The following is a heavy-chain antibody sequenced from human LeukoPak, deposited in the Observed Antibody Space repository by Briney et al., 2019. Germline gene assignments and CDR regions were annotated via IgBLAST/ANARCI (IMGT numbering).Heavy chain of an antibody. CDR1: GYSISSGYY. Sequence: PSETLFLTCAVSGYSISSGYYWGWIRQPPGKGLEWIGSIYHSGSTYYNPSLKSRVTISVDTSKNQFSLKLSSVTAADTAVYYCARDRIDSWITRSFYYYYGMDVWGKGTTVTVSS. V-gene: IGHV4-38-2*02. CDR2: IYHSGST. CDR3: ARDRIDSWITRSFYYYYGMDV. D-gene: IGHD1-26*01. J-gene: IGHJ6*04.